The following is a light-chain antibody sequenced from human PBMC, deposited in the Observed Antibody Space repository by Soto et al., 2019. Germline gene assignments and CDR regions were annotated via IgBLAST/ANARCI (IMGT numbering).Light chain of an antibody. J-gene: IGKJ1*01. Sequence: EIVLTQSPGTLSLSPGERATLSCRASQSVSNNYLAWYQQKPGQAPRLLIYRASYRATGITDRFSGSGSGKDFTLTISRLEPEVFAVYYCQQYGSSGTFGQGTKVEIK. V-gene: IGKV3-20*01. CDR3: QQYGSSGT. CDR2: RAS. CDR1: QSVSNNY.